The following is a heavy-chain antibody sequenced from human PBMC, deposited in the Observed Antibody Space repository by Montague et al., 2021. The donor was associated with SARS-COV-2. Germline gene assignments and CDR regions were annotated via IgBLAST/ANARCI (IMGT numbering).Heavy chain of an antibody. Sequence: PALGKPTQTLTLTCTFSGFSLSTSGMCVSWIRQPPGKALEWLPLIDWDDDKYYSPPLKPRLTISKDTSKNQVVLTMTDMDPVDTATYYCARGYGTTVVTRAFDYWGQGTLVTVSS. D-gene: IGHD4-23*01. CDR2: IDWDDDK. J-gene: IGHJ4*02. CDR1: GFSLSTSGMC. V-gene: IGHV2-70*01. CDR3: ARGYGTTVVTRAFDY.